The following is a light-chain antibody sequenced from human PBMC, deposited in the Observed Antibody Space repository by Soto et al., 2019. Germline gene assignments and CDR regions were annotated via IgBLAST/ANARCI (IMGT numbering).Light chain of an antibody. CDR3: QRYGTSTT. Sequence: IVLTQSPGTLSFSPGDRATLSCRASQTIPHNYLAWYQQKAGQAPRLLMYGASIRATGIPDRFSGSGSGTYFTLIISGLEPEDFAVYYCQRYGTSTTFGQGTRVEIK. CDR2: GAS. CDR1: QTIPHNY. J-gene: IGKJ1*01. V-gene: IGKV3-20*01.